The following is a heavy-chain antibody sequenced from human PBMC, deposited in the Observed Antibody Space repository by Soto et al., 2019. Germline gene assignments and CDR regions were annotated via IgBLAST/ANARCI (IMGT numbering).Heavy chain of an antibody. CDR1: GFTFSSYA. Sequence: EVQLLESGGGLVQPGGSLRLSCAASGFTFSSYAMSWVRQAPGKGLEWVSGISGSGDSTYYADSVKGRFTISRDNSKKTVYLQMNSLRAEDTAVYYCAKGVPGIAVASTGYFQHWGQGTLVTVSS. D-gene: IGHD6-19*01. J-gene: IGHJ1*01. CDR3: AKGVPGIAVASTGYFQH. CDR2: ISGSGDST. V-gene: IGHV3-23*01.